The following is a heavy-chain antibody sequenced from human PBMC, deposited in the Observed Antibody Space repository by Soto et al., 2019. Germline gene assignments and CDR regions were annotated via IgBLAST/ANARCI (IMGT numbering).Heavy chain of an antibody. Sequence: QVQLVQSGAEVKKPGSSVKVSCKASGGTFSSYTITWVRQAPGQGLEWMGGITPMFGTPNYAQKFQGRVTITADESTRTAYKEVRRLGSGEKAMFFCGGGGPLYDSSAYYYLYWGQGTLVTVSS. J-gene: IGHJ4*02. CDR1: GGTFSSYT. D-gene: IGHD3-22*01. CDR2: ITPMFGTP. V-gene: IGHV1-69*01. CDR3: GGGGPLYDSSAYYYLY.